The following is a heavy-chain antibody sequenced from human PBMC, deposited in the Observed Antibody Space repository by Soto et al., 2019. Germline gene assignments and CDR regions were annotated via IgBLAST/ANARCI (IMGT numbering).Heavy chain of an antibody. CDR3: AAPNCSGGSCYPPLYYMDV. Sequence: QVQLQQWGAGLLKPSETLSLTCAVYGGSFSGYYWSWIRQPPGKGLEWIGEINHSGSTNYNPSLKCRVTISVDTSKNQFSLKLSSVTAADTAVYYCAAPNCSGGSCYPPLYYMDVWGKGTTVTVSS. D-gene: IGHD2-15*01. J-gene: IGHJ6*03. CDR2: INHSGST. V-gene: IGHV4-34*01. CDR1: GGSFSGYY.